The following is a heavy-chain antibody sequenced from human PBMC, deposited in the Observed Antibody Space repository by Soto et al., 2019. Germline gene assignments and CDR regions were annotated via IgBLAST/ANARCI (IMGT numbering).Heavy chain of an antibody. V-gene: IGHV4-31*03. CDR1: GGSISSGGYY. J-gene: IGHJ4*02. D-gene: IGHD3-3*01. CDR3: ARGRITIFGVGIQPCAY. CDR2: IDYSGST. Sequence: QVQLQESGPGLVKPSQTLSLTCTVSGGSISSGGYYWSCIRQHPGKGLEWIGYIDYSGSTYYNPSIKSRVTISVDTSTNQFCLKLSSVTAAATAVYYRARGRITIFGVGIQPCAYWGQGTLVTVSS.